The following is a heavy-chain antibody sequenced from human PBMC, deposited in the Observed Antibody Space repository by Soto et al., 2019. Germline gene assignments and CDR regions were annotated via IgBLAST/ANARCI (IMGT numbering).Heavy chain of an antibody. CDR2: IKGDESNT. CDR1: GFTFSTYW. J-gene: IGHJ4*02. V-gene: IGHV3-74*01. Sequence: EVQLVESGGGLVQPGGSLRLSCAASGFTFSTYWMHWVRQAPGKGLVWVSRIKGDESNTNYADSVKGRFTISRDNAKNTLYLQCNCLRAEDTAMYYCARGALRAYYLDYWGQGALVTVSS. D-gene: IGHD3-10*01. CDR3: ARGALRAYYLDY.